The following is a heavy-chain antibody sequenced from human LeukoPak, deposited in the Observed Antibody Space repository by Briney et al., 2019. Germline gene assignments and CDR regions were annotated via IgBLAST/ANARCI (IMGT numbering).Heavy chain of an antibody. CDR1: GFTFTSSA. V-gene: IGHV1-58*01. J-gene: IGHJ3*02. CDR3: AADPGVGARNAFGI. D-gene: IGHD1-26*01. Sequence: SVKVSCKASGFTFTSSAVQWVRQARGQRLEWIGWIVVGSGNTNYAQKFQERVTITRDMSTSTAYMELSSLRSEDTAVYYCAADPGVGARNAFGIWGQGTMVTVSS. CDR2: IVVGSGNT.